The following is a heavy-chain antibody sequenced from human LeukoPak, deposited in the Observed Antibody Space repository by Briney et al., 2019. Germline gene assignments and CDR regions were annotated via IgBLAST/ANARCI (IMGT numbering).Heavy chain of an antibody. V-gene: IGHV3-7*01. CDR3: ARQSSGWY. D-gene: IGHD6-19*01. CDR1: GFTFSSYC. CDR2: IKQNGSEK. J-gene: IGHJ4*02. Sequence: GGSLRLSCAASGFTFSSYCMSWLRQAPGKGLELVANIKQNGSEKYYVDSVKGRFTISRDNAKNSLYLRMNGLRAEDTAVYYCARQSSGWYWGQGTLVTVSS.